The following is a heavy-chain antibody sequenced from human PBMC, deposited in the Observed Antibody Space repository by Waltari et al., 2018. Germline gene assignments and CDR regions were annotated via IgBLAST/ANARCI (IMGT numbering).Heavy chain of an antibody. CDR3: ARYFGSGSYYPY. CDR1: GFTFSSYW. J-gene: IGHJ4*02. Sequence: EVQLVESGGGLVQPGGSLRLSCAASGFTFSSYWMSWVRQAPGKGLDWVANIKQDGSEKYYVDSVKGRFTISRDNAQNSLYLQMNSLRAEDTAVYYCARYFGSGSYYPYWGQGTLVTVSS. V-gene: IGHV3-7*01. CDR2: IKQDGSEK. D-gene: IGHD3-10*01.